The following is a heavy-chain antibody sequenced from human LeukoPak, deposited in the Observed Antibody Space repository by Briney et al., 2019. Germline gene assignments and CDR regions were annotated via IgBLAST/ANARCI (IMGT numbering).Heavy chain of an antibody. J-gene: IGHJ4*02. CDR2: ISYDGSNK. CDR1: GFTFRDYG. CDR3: LSGYRY. V-gene: IGHV3-30*03. Sequence: PGRSLRLSCAASGFTFRDYGMHWVRQAPGKGLEWVAVISYDGSNKYYADSVKGRFTTSRDNSKNTLYLQMNSLRAEDTAVYYCLSGYRYWGQGTLVTVSS. D-gene: IGHD3-22*01.